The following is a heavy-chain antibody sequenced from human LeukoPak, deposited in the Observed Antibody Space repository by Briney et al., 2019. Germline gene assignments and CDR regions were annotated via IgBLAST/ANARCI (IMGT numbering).Heavy chain of an antibody. J-gene: IGHJ4*02. V-gene: IGHV4-39*07. Sequence: SETLSLTCTVSGGSISSSSYYWGWIRQPPGKGLEWIGSIYYSGSTYYNPSLKSRVTISVDTSKNQFSLKLSSVTAADTAVYYCARNIEWGTFDYWGQGTLVTVSS. CDR3: ARNIEWGTFDY. D-gene: IGHD3-16*01. CDR1: GGSISSSSYY. CDR2: IYYSGST.